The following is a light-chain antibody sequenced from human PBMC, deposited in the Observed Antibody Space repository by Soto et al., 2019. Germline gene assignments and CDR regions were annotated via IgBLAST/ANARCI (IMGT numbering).Light chain of an antibody. CDR3: AGWDDSLNGPV. V-gene: IGLV1-44*01. Sequence: QSVLTQPPSASGTPGQRVTISCSGSSSNIGRNTVNWYQQLPGTAPKLLIYSNNHRPSGVPDRFSGSKSGTSGSLAISGLQSEDEADYYCAGWDDSLNGPVFGGGTQLTVL. J-gene: IGLJ2*01. CDR2: SNN. CDR1: SSNIGRNT.